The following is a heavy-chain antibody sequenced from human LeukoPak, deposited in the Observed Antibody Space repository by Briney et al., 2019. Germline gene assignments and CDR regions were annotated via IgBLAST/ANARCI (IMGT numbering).Heavy chain of an antibody. Sequence: PGGSLRLSCAASGFTFNSYAMSWIRQPPGKGLEWVSTITGSGGSRYYADSVEGRFTISRDNSENTLYLQMNSLRVEDTAVYYCAKRGFDGSGSYYTRDWGQGTLVIVSS. CDR3: AKRGFDGSGSYYTRD. D-gene: IGHD3-10*01. CDR2: ITGSGGSR. V-gene: IGHV3-23*01. J-gene: IGHJ4*02. CDR1: GFTFNSYA.